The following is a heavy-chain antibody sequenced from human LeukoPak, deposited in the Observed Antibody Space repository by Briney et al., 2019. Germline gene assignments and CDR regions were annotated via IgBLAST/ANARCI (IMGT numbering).Heavy chain of an antibody. CDR2: INDNGGRT. D-gene: IGHD3-9*01. V-gene: IGHV3-23*01. CDR3: AKDPDYDILTGTTFDY. J-gene: IGHJ4*02. CDR1: GFTLTKYA. Sequence: PGGSLRLSCAASGFTLTKYAMSWVRQAPGKGLEWVSGINDNGGRTYYTDSVKGRFTISRDNSKNTLYLQMNSLRADDTAVYYCAKDPDYDILTGTTFDYWGQGTLVTVSS.